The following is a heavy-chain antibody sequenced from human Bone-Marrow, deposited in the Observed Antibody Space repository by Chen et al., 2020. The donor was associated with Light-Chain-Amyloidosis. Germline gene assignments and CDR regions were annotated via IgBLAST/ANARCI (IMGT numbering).Heavy chain of an antibody. D-gene: IGHD3-16*01. CDR3: AKQMIQGPAFYYNYMDV. Sequence: EVQLLDSWGGLVQPGGSLRRSCVASGFTFSNYAMSWVRQAPGKGLEWVASLNGTGGSTYNADSVQGRFTISRDTSKNTLYLQMSSLRVEDTAVYYCAKQMIQGPAFYYNYMDVWGKGTTVTVSS. J-gene: IGHJ6*03. CDR2: LNGTGGST. V-gene: IGHV3-23*01. CDR1: GFTFSNYA.